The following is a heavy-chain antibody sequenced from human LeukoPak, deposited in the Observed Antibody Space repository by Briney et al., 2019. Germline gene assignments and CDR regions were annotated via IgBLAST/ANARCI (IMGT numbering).Heavy chain of an antibody. CDR1: GFTFSDYS. D-gene: IGHD3-10*01. CDR2: ISSSSRYI. CDR3: AKDGRTVRGVFDY. Sequence: GGSLRLSCAASGFTFSDYSMNWVRQAPGKGLEWVSSISSSSRYIYYADSVKGRFTISRDNAKNSLYLQMNSLRAEDTALYYCAKDGRTVRGVFDYWGQGTLVTVSS. J-gene: IGHJ4*02. V-gene: IGHV3-21*04.